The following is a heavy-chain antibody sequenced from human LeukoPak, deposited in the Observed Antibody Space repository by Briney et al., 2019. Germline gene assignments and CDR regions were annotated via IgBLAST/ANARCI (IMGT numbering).Heavy chain of an antibody. D-gene: IGHD3-10*01. CDR3: ASDWYYYGSGSYYTVDY. Sequence: GGSLRLSCAASGFTFSSYGMHWVRQAPDKGLEWVAVIWYDGSNKYYADSVKGRFTISRDNSKNTLYLQMNSLRAEDTAVYYCASDWYYYGSGSYYTVDYWGQGTLVTASS. CDR2: IWYDGSNK. J-gene: IGHJ4*02. V-gene: IGHV3-33*01. CDR1: GFTFSSYG.